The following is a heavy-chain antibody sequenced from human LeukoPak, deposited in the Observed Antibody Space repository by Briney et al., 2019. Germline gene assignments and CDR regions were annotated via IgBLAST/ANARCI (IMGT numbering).Heavy chain of an antibody. CDR1: GGSISGYY. D-gene: IGHD4-11*01. Sequence: PSETLSLTCTVSGGSISGYYWSWIRLPAGKGLEWIGHVDTSGRTNYNSSLMSRVTMSVDTSKNQFSLRLTSVTAADTAVYYCANYHDYSNFQGAYYLDYWGQGTLVTVSS. V-gene: IGHV4-4*07. J-gene: IGHJ4*02. CDR3: ANYHDYSNFQGAYYLDY. CDR2: VDTSGRT.